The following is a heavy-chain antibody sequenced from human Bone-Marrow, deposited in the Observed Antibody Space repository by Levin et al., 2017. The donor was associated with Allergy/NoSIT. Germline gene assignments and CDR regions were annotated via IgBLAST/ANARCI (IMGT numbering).Heavy chain of an antibody. CDR1: GFHFRSYW. V-gene: IGHV3-74*01. Sequence: QSGGSLRLSCAASGFHFRSYWMHWVRQAPGKGLVWVSRISSDGSTTTYADSVKGRFTISRDNAKNTLYLHMNSLRAEDTAVYYCASEYYGVWTGYYYDYWGQGTLVTVSS. CDR2: ISSDGSTT. D-gene: IGHD3/OR15-3a*01. CDR3: ASEYYGVWTGYYYDY. J-gene: IGHJ4*02.